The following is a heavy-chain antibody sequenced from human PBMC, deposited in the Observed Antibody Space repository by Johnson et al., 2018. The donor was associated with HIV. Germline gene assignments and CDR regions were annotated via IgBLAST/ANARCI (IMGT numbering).Heavy chain of an antibody. D-gene: IGHD1-1*01. CDR3: AKVQGLTTGTTRGAFDI. V-gene: IGHV3-23*04. CDR2: ISGSGGST. Sequence: VQLVESGGGLVQPGGSLRLSCAASGFTFSSYAMSWVRPAPGKGLAWVSAISGSGGSTYYADSVQGRFPISRDKSKNTLYLQMNSLRAEDTAVYYCAKVQGLTTGTTRGAFDIWGQGTMVTVSS. CDR1: GFTFSSYA. J-gene: IGHJ3*02.